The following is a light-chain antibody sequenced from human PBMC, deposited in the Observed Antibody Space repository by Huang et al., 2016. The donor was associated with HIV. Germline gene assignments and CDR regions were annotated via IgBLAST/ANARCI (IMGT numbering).Light chain of an antibody. V-gene: IGKV3-20*01. J-gene: IGKJ2*01. Sequence: EIVLTQSPGNLSLSPGERATLSCRASQSISSTFLAWYQQKPGQAPRLLIYGASSRATGIPDRFGGSGSGTDFTLTISRLEPEDFAVYYCQQYGSSPPYTFGQGTKLEIK. CDR2: GAS. CDR3: QQYGSSPPYT. CDR1: QSISSTF.